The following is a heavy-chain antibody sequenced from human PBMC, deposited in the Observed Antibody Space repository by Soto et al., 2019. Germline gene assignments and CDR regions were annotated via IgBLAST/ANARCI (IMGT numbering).Heavy chain of an antibody. D-gene: IGHD2-21*02. CDR3: ARHPSDFWFDP. CDR2: IYYSGST. CDR1: GGSISSSSYF. V-gene: IGHV4-39*01. J-gene: IGHJ5*02. Sequence: QLQLQESGPGLVKPSETLSLTCSVSGGSISSSSYFWGWIRQPPGKGLEWIGSIYYSGSTYYNPSLTXRXTXHXXTSKNQFSLKLSAVTAADTAVYYCARHPSDFWFDPWGQGTLVTVSS.